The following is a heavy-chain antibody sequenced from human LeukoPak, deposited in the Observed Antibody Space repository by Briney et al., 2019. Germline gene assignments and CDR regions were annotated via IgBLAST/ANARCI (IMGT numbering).Heavy chain of an antibody. CDR3: AGQTTVTYYYYYMDV. V-gene: IGHV4-59*01. Sequence: PSETLSLTCTVSGDSFIGSYWSWIRQAPGQGLEWIGYIYYPVDTNYNPSLQSRVTISVDISKKQFSLRLTSVTAADTAVYYCAGQTTVTYYYYYMDVWGKGTTVTVSS. CDR2: IYYPVDT. J-gene: IGHJ6*03. CDR1: GDSFIGSY. D-gene: IGHD4-17*01.